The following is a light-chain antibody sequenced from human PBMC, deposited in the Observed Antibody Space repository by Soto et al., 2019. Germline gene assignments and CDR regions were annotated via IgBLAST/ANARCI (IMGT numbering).Light chain of an antibody. CDR3: QTWGTGTWV. J-gene: IGLJ3*02. CDR1: SGHSSYA. V-gene: IGLV4-69*01. CDR2: LNSDGSH. Sequence: QPLLTQSPSASASLGASVKLTCTLNSGHSSYAIAWHQQQPEKVPRYLMKLNSDGSHRKGDGIPDRFSGSSSGAERYLTISSLQSEEEADYYCQTWGTGTWVFGGGTKVTVL.